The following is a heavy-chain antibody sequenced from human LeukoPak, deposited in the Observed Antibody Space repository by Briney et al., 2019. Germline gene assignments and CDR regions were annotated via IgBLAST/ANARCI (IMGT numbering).Heavy chain of an antibody. Sequence: GGSLRLSCAASGFTFSSYAMHWVRQAPGKGLEWVAVISYDGSNKYYADSVKGRFTISRDNSKNTLYLQMNSLRAEDTAVYYCARQMIVVGHNWFDPWGQGTLVTVSS. J-gene: IGHJ5*02. V-gene: IGHV3-30*04. CDR1: GFTFSSYA. D-gene: IGHD3-22*01. CDR3: ARQMIVVGHNWFDP. CDR2: ISYDGSNK.